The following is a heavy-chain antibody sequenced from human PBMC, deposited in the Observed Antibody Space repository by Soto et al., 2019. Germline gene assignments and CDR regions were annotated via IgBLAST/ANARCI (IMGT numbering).Heavy chain of an antibody. J-gene: IGHJ4*02. CDR3: AKLYWNPRYFDY. Sequence: GGSLRLSCAASGFTFTNVSLTWVRQAPGKGLEWVSTITDSGGSTDYADSVKGRFTISRDNSKSTLYLQMNNLRADDTAVYYCAKLYWNPRYFDYWGQGARVTVSS. D-gene: IGHD1-1*01. CDR1: GFTFTNVS. CDR2: ITDSGGST. V-gene: IGHV3-23*01.